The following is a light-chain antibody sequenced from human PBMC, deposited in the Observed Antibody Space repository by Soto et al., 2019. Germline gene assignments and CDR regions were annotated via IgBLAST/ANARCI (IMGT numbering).Light chain of an antibody. CDR1: SNDVGGYNY. J-gene: IGLJ1*01. CDR3: TSYTSTSPYV. Sequence: QSALTQPASVSGSPGQSITISCTGSSNDVGGYNYVSWYQQHPGQAPKLIIYEVSDRPSGVSPRFSGSKSGNTASLTISGRQVEDEADYFCTSYTSTSPYVFGSGTKRTVL. V-gene: IGLV2-14*01. CDR2: EVS.